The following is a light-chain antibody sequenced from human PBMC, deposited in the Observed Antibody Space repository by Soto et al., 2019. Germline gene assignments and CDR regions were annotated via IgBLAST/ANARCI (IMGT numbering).Light chain of an antibody. CDR2: GAS. CDR3: QQYSKWPPWT. J-gene: IGKJ1*01. V-gene: IGKV3D-15*01. CDR1: QSVSTN. Sequence: IVMTQSPATLSVSPGQRATLSCRASQSVSTNLAWYQQKPGQAPRLLIYGASTRATGIPARFSGSGSGTEFTLTISGLQSDDFAVYYCQQYSKWPPWTFGQGTRVDFK.